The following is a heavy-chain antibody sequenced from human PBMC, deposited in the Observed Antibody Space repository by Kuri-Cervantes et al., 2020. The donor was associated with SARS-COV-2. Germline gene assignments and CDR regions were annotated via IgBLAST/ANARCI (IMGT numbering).Heavy chain of an antibody. V-gene: IGHV4-39*07. Sequence: SETLSLTCTVSDGSISSSSYYWGWIRQPPGKGLEWIGSIYYSGSTYYNPSLKSRVTMSVDTSKNQFSLKLSSVTAADTAVYYCARDTVMITFGGVIVYPDYWGQGTLVTVSS. D-gene: IGHD3-16*02. J-gene: IGHJ4*02. CDR1: DGSISSSSYY. CDR2: IYYSGST. CDR3: ARDTVMITFGGVIVYPDY.